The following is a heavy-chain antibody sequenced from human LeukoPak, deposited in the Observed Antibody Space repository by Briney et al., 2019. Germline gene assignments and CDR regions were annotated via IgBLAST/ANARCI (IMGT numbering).Heavy chain of an antibody. CDR1: GGSISSYY. J-gene: IGHJ4*02. CDR2: IYSSGNT. CDR3: ARSGPIAVAGVDY. V-gene: IGHV4-4*07. D-gene: IGHD6-19*01. Sequence: PSETLSLTCIVSGGSISSYYWSWIRQPAGKGLEWIGRIYSSGNTNYNPSLKSRVTISADKSKNQFSLKLSSVTAADTAVYYCARSGPIAVAGVDYWGQGTLVTVSS.